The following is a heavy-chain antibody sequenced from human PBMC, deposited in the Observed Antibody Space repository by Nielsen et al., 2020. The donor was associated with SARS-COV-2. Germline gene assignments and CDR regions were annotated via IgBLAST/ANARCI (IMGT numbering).Heavy chain of an antibody. J-gene: IGHJ2*01. CDR2: INPGDSEV. V-gene: IGHV5-51*01. Sequence: GESLKISCTTSGYSFSTYWIGWVRQMPGKGLEWMGMINPGDSEVRYKPSFRGQVTISVDRSTSTAYLQWSSLEASDTAMYYCATLGRRNSGLNWYFELWGRGTFVTVSS. D-gene: IGHD6-19*01. CDR1: GYSFSTYW. CDR3: ATLGRRNSGLNWYFEL.